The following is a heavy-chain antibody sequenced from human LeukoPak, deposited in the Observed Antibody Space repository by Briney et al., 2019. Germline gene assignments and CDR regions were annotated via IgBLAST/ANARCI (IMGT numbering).Heavy chain of an antibody. J-gene: IGHJ3*02. V-gene: IGHV4-39*01. Sequence: SETLSLTCTVSGGSISSSSDYWGWIRQAPGKGLEWIGSIYYHENTYYNSSLKSRVTISVDTSKNQFSLKLNSVTAADTAVYYCARGFFDDYGDSDAFDIWGQGTMVTVSS. D-gene: IGHD4-17*01. CDR1: GGSISSSSDY. CDR2: IYYHENT. CDR3: ARGFFDDYGDSDAFDI.